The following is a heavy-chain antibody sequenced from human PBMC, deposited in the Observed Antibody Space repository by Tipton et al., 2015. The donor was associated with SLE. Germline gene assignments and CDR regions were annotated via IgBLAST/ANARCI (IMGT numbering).Heavy chain of an antibody. V-gene: IGHV4-38-2*02. Sequence: TLSLTCTVSGYSITSGYFWGWIRQPPGKGLEWIGNVFHSGDTYYNPSLKSRVIMSIDTSTNQLSLKLRSVTAADTAVYYCVRRDGSSWYNWFDPWGQGTLVTVSS. CDR3: VRRDGSSWYNWFDP. CDR2: VFHSGDT. CDR1: GYSITSGYF. D-gene: IGHD6-13*01. J-gene: IGHJ5*02.